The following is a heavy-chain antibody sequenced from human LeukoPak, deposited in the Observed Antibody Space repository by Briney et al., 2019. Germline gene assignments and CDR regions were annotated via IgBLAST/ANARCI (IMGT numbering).Heavy chain of an antibody. CDR1: GYTFTGYY. J-gene: IGHJ4*02. CDR2: INPNSGGT. CDR3: ARSQLLWFGELLF. D-gene: IGHD3-10*01. Sequence: ASVKVSCKASGYTFTGYYMHWVRQAPGQGLEWMGWINPNSGGTNYAQKFQGMVTMTRDTSISTAYMELSRLRSDDTAVYYCARSQLLWFGELLFWGQGTLVTVSS. V-gene: IGHV1-2*02.